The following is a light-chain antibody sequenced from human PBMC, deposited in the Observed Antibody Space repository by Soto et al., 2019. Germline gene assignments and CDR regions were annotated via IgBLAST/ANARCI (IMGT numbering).Light chain of an antibody. CDR2: EVS. V-gene: IGLV2-14*01. CDR3: SSYTNSDSDV. J-gene: IGLJ1*01. Sequence: QSALTQTASVSGSPGQSITISCTGTSSDVGDSKYVSWYQQHPGKAPKLMIYEVSNRPSGVSNRFSGSKSGNTASLTISGLQAEDEADYYCSSYTNSDSDVFGTGTKVTVL. CDR1: SSDVGDSKY.